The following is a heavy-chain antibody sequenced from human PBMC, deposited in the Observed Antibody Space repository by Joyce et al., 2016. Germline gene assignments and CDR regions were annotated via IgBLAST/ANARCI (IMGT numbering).Heavy chain of an antibody. Sequence: QLQLVQSGPEVKKPGTSVKVSCTASGFSFTSSAMQWVRQARGQRLEWKGWIVVGSGNTNYAQKFQERVTITRDMSTSTAYMELSSLGSEDTAVYYCAAAPDYYDSSGYYYSAVDIWGQGTMVTVSS. CDR2: IVVGSGNT. V-gene: IGHV1-58*02. CDR3: AAAPDYYDSSGYYYSAVDI. D-gene: IGHD3-22*01. J-gene: IGHJ3*02. CDR1: GFSFTSSA.